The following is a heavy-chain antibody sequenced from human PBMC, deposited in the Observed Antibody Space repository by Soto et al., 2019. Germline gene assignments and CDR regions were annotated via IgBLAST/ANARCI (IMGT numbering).Heavy chain of an antibody. V-gene: IGHV3-11*01. J-gene: IGHJ4*02. CDR2: ISGSGFTI. Sequence: GGSLRLSCAASGFTFSDYYMSWIRQAPGKGLEWVSYISGSGFTIYYADSVKGRFTISRDNAKNSLYLQMNSLRAEDTAVYYCARVVDSGYYPDYWGQGTLVTVSS. CDR3: ARVVDSGYYPDY. D-gene: IGHD3-22*01. CDR1: GFTFSDYY.